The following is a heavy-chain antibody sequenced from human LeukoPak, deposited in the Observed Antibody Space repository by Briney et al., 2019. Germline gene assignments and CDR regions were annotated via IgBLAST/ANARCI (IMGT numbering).Heavy chain of an antibody. CDR1: GVSISSFH. CDR3: ARDGYYDSRGYSYFDY. J-gene: IGHJ4*02. D-gene: IGHD3-22*01. Sequence: KPSETLSLTCIASGVSISSFHWSWIRQPAGKELEWVGRVHASGVTNYNPSLKSRVSMSVDTSKNQVSLKLSSVTAADTALYYCARDGYYDSRGYSYFDYWGQGTLVSVS. V-gene: IGHV4-4*07. CDR2: VHASGVT.